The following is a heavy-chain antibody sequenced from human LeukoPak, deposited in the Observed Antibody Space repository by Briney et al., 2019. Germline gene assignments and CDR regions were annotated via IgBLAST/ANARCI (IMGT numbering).Heavy chain of an antibody. CDR2: ISSDGRNE. J-gene: IGHJ4*02. V-gene: IGHV3-30*04. Sequence: PGWALRLSFASCVCTFIDYAIHGFRQAAARGLDGVAVISSDGRNEYYADSVKDRFTIYKDNSKLKLYLHMNSLRHEDTAVCYCARGRSSSWYGDCWGRGTLVTVSS. CDR3: ARGRSSSWYGDC. D-gene: IGHD6-13*01. CDR1: VCTFIDYA.